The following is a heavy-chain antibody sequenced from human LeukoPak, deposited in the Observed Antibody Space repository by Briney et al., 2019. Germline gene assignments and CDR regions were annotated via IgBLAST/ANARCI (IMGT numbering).Heavy chain of an antibody. Sequence: GGSLRLSCVASGVTLSNYAMSWARQLPGKGLVWVSRISPTGSTTSYADSVKGRFTVSRDNAKNTLYLQVNNLRAEDTAVYYCARGPNSNWSGLDFWGQGTLLTVSS. CDR2: ISPTGSTT. CDR1: GVTLSNYA. D-gene: IGHD6-6*01. J-gene: IGHJ4*02. V-gene: IGHV3-74*01. CDR3: ARGPNSNWSGLDF.